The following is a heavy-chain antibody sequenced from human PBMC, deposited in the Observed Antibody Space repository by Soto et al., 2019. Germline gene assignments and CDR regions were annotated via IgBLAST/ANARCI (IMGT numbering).Heavy chain of an antibody. J-gene: IGHJ3*01. CDR3: ARGSGWYQYAFDL. Sequence: QVQLVQSGAEVKQPGSSVKVSCMASGGTFSRYALSWIRQAPGQGLEWVGGIIPTFERPNYAQRFQGRLPIIADESTSTAYMELSSLRSDDMAVYYCARGSGWYQYAFDLWGQGTMVTVSS. CDR2: IIPTFERP. CDR1: GGTFSRYA. V-gene: IGHV1-69*12. D-gene: IGHD6-13*01.